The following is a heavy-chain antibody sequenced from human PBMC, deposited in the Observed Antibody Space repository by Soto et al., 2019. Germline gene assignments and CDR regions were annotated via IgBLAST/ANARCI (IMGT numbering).Heavy chain of an antibody. Sequence: PSETLSLTCTVSGYSIGSGYHLGLVRHPRGKGLEWLGSVHYSGNTYYNPSLKSRLTISVDKSKNQFSLNLSSVTAADTAVYYCARQDRVVAEGRWFDPWGQGTLVTVSS. CDR3: ARQDRVVAEGRWFDP. D-gene: IGHD2-15*01. CDR1: GYSIGSGYH. V-gene: IGHV4-38-2*02. J-gene: IGHJ5*02. CDR2: VHYSGNT.